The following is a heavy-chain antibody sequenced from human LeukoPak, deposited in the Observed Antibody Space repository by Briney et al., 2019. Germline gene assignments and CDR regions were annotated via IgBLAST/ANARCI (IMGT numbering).Heavy chain of an antibody. J-gene: IGHJ4*02. V-gene: IGHV3-30-3*01. CDR1: GSTFSSYA. CDR3: AKDAFLGIRGGYFDY. CDR2: ISYDGSNK. Sequence: PGRSLRLSCAASGSTFSSYAMHWVRQAPGKGLEWVAVISYDGSNKYYADSMKGRLTISRDNSKNTLYLQMNSLRAEDTAVYYCAKDAFLGIRGGYFDYWGQGTLVTVSS. D-gene: IGHD3-16*01.